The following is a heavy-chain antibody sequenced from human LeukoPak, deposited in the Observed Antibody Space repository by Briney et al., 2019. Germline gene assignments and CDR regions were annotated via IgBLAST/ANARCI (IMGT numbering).Heavy chain of an antibody. CDR2: IYYSGST. CDR1: GGSISSSSYY. J-gene: IGHJ4*02. Sequence: SETLSLTCTVSGGSISSSSYYWGWIRQPPGRGLEWIGSIYYSGSTYYNPSLKSRVTISVNTSKNQFSLKLSAVTAADTAVYYCARVGVTTDYFDYWRQGTLVTVSS. D-gene: IGHD4-11*01. CDR3: ARVGVTTDYFDY. V-gene: IGHV4-39*01.